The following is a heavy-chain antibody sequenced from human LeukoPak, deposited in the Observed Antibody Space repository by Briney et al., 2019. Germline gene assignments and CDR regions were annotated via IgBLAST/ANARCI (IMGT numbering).Heavy chain of an antibody. Sequence: PGGSLRLSCAASGFTLSSYGMHWVRQAPGKGLEWVAFIRYDGSNKYYADSVKGRFTISRDNSKNTLYLQMNSLRAEDTAVYYCAKDLGYSGHEVDYFDYWGQGTLVTVSS. CDR1: GFTLSSYG. D-gene: IGHD5-12*01. V-gene: IGHV3-30*02. CDR2: IRYDGSNK. CDR3: AKDLGYSGHEVDYFDY. J-gene: IGHJ4*02.